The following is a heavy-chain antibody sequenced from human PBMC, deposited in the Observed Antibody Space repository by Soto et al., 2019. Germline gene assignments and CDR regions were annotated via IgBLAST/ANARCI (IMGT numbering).Heavy chain of an antibody. CDR2: IKSDGSGT. J-gene: IGHJ4*02. D-gene: IGHD2-2*01. CDR1: GFTFSSHW. CDR3: AREPPYPSFCSSTGGYGDYFDY. V-gene: IGHV3-74*01. Sequence: GGSLRLSCAASGFTFSSHWMHWVLQAPGKGLVWVSRIKSDGSGTYYAGSVEGRFTISRDNAQNTVYLQMNSLRAEDTAVYYCAREPPYPSFCSSTGGYGDYFDYWGQGTLVTVSS.